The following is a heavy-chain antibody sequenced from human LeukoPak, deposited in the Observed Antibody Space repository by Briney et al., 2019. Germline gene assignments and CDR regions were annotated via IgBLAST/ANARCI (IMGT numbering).Heavy chain of an antibody. CDR2: ISSSGSTI. CDR1: GFTVSSNY. D-gene: IGHD4-17*01. CDR3: ARVRTVTVDY. Sequence: PGGSLRLSCAVSGFTVSSNYMSWIRQAPGKGLEWVSYISSSGSTIYYADSVKGRFTISRDNAKNSLYLQMNSLRAEDTAVYHCARVRTVTVDYWGQGTLVTVSS. J-gene: IGHJ4*02. V-gene: IGHV3-11*01.